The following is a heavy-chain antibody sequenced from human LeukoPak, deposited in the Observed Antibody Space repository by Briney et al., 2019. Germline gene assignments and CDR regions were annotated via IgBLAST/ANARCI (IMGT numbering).Heavy chain of an antibody. J-gene: IGHJ4*02. Sequence: GGSLRLSCAASGFTFSSYGMHWVRQAPGKGLEWVAFIQYDGSNKYYADSVKGRFTISRGNSKNTLYLQMNSLRAEDTAVYYCARVTQTDYDFDYWGQGTLVTVSS. CDR3: ARVTQTDYDFDY. CDR1: GFTFSSYG. V-gene: IGHV3-30*02. D-gene: IGHD4-17*01. CDR2: IQYDGSNK.